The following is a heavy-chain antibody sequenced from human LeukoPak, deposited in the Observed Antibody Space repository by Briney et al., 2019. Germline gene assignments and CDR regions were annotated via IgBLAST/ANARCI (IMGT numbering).Heavy chain of an antibody. CDR3: TRESHKDSNFYLDG. CDR1: GFTFGDYD. V-gene: IGHV3-49*03. CDR2: ISRKYYGRNT. D-gene: IGHD3-22*01. J-gene: IGHJ5*02. Sequence: GGSLRLSCTASGFTFGDYDMSWLRQAPGKGLVGVGFISRKYYGRNTEYAESVKGRFTISRDNSKSIVYLQMNSLKAEDTAVYYCTRESHKDSNFYLDGWGQGVLVSFA.